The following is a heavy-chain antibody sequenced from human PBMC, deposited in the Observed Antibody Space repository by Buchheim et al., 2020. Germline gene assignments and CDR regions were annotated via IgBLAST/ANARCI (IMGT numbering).Heavy chain of an antibody. CDR2: IWYDGSNK. Sequence: QVQLVESGGGVVQPGRSLRLSCAASGFTFSSYGMHWVRQAPGKGLEWVAVIWYDGSNKYYADSVKGRFTISRDNSKNKLYLQMNSLRAEDTAVYYCARDGFYYGSGSYTHYYYYYGMDVWGQGTT. V-gene: IGHV3-33*01. D-gene: IGHD3-10*01. J-gene: IGHJ6*02. CDR3: ARDGFYYGSGSYTHYYYYYGMDV. CDR1: GFTFSSYG.